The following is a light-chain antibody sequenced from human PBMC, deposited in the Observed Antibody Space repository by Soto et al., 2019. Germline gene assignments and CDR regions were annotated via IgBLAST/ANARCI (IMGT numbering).Light chain of an antibody. Sequence: EIVLTQSPGTLSLSPGERATLSCRASQSVSNNYLAWYQQKPGQAPRLLIYGASKRATGIPARFSGSGSGTDFTLTISSLEPEDFAVYYCHHYHNWPMTFGQGTRLEIK. CDR2: GAS. CDR1: QSVSNNY. J-gene: IGKJ5*01. V-gene: IGKV3-20*01. CDR3: HHYHNWPMT.